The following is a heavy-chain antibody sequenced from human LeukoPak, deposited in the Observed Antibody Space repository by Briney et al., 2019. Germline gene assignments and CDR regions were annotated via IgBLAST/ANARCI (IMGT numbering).Heavy chain of an antibody. D-gene: IGHD2-2*01. CDR3: ARLPTLDNQLTYTSWDAFDI. CDR2: ISISGDTK. J-gene: IGHJ3*02. Sequence: SGGSLRLSCAASGFGPGGYNMNWVRQAPGKGLEWVSYISISGDTKYYTDSVKGRFTVSRDNAKNSLSLQMSSLRAEDTAVYYCARLPTLDNQLTYTSWDAFDIWGQGTMVTVSS. CDR1: GFGPGGYN. V-gene: IGHV3-48*01.